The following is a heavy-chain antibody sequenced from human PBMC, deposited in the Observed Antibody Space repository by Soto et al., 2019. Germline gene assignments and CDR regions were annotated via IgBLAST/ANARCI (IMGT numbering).Heavy chain of an antibody. CDR1: GFPFSFYG. D-gene: IGHD3-10*01. J-gene: IGHJ6*02. Sequence: PGGSLRLSCAVSGFPFSFYGFHWVRQSPGKGLEWLGVIVSDGSAIYHADSLEGRFFISRDNSKDILYLQMNSLSADDTAVYFCARDTELQAYYYYYGMDVWGQGTTVTVSS. CDR2: IVSDGSAI. V-gene: IGHV3-30*19. CDR3: ARDTELQAYYYYYGMDV.